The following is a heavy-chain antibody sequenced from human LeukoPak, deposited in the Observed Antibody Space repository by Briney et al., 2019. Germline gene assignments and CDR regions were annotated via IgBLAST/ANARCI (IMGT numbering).Heavy chain of an antibody. D-gene: IGHD1-26*01. CDR3: ARDRGATPNQINLFDT. CDR1: GGSINTYY. V-gene: IGHV4-59*01. CDR2: FDYVGYT. J-gene: IGHJ5*02. Sequence: SETLSLTCTGSGGSINTYYWAWIRQPPGKGLEWIGFFDYVGYTIYNPFLKGRVTISVDTPKTQLSLKLASVTAEDTAVYYCARDRGATPNQINLFDTWGQGTLVTVSS.